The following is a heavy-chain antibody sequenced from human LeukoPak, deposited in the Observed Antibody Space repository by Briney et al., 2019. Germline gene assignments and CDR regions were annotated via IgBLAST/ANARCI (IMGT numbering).Heavy chain of an antibody. Sequence: GGSLRLSCAASGFTFSNYAMSWVRQAPGKGLEWVSGINWNGGSTGYADSVKGRFTISRDNAKNSLYLQMNSLRAEDTALYYCARVFSSSWYKCVDYWGQGTLVTVSS. CDR2: INWNGGST. CDR3: ARVFSSSWYKCVDY. D-gene: IGHD6-13*01. CDR1: GFTFSNYA. V-gene: IGHV3-20*04. J-gene: IGHJ4*02.